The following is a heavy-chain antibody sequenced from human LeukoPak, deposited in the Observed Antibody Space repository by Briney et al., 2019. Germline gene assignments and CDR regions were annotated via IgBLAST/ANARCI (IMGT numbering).Heavy chain of an antibody. Sequence: SETLSLTCTVSGGSISSYYWSWIRQPPGKGLEWIGYIYYSGSTNYNPSLKSQVTISVDTSKNQFSLKLSSVTAADTAVYYCAASGWYLLPGVYWGQGTLVTVSS. CDR1: GGSISSYY. D-gene: IGHD6-19*01. CDR3: AASGWYLLPGVY. J-gene: IGHJ4*02. CDR2: IYYSGST. V-gene: IGHV4-59*08.